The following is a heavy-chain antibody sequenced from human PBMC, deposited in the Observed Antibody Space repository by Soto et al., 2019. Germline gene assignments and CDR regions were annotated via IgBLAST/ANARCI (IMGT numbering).Heavy chain of an antibody. D-gene: IGHD3-16*02. Sequence: GGSLRLSCAASRFTFSSFWFHWVRQAPGKGLEWVSSISSSSSYIYYADSVKGRFTISRDNAKNSLYLQMNSLRAEDTAVYYCARGGDNDYIWGSYRPDYYYYYYMDVWGKGTTVTVSS. CDR2: ISSSSSYI. J-gene: IGHJ6*03. CDR3: ARGGDNDYIWGSYRPDYYYYYYMDV. V-gene: IGHV3-21*01. CDR1: RFTFSSFW.